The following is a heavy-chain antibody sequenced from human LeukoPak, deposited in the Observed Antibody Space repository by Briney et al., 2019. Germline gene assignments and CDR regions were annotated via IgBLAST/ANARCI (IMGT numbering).Heavy chain of an antibody. CDR1: GFTFSSYS. V-gene: IGHV3-21*01. Sequence: GGSLRLSCAASGFTFSSYSMNWVRQAPGKGLEWVSSISSSSYIYYADSVKGRFTISRDNAKNSLYLQMNSLRAEDTAVYYCAREHLKRAFDIWGQGTMVTVSS. CDR3: AREHLKRAFDI. J-gene: IGHJ3*02. CDR2: ISSSSYI.